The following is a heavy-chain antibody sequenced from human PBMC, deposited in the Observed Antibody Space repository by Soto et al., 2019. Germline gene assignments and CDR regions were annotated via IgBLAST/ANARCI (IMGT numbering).Heavy chain of an antibody. J-gene: IGHJ4*02. CDR3: ARGVPGSPFAN. V-gene: IGHV3-23*01. D-gene: IGHD1-26*01. CDR1: GFPFGENA. Sequence: LRLSCAASGFPFGENAMSWVRQAPGKGLEWVSGISDSGATTYYADSVRGRFTISRDNSKNTLYLQMNSLRADDTAVYFCARGVPGSPFANWGQGALVTVSS. CDR2: ISDSGATT.